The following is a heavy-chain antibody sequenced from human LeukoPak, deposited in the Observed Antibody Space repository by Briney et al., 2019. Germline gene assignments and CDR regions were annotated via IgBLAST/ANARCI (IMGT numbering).Heavy chain of an antibody. J-gene: IGHJ4*02. CDR1: GFTVSSSY. V-gene: IGHV3-23*01. CDR2: ISGSGGDT. Sequence: GGSLRLSCAASGFTVSSSYMTWVRQAPGRGLEWVSAISGSGGDTYHADSVKGRFTISRDNSKNTLYLQMNSLRAEDTAVYYCARVPGSYYVDFDYWGQGTLVTVSS. D-gene: IGHD3-10*01. CDR3: ARVPGSYYVDFDY.